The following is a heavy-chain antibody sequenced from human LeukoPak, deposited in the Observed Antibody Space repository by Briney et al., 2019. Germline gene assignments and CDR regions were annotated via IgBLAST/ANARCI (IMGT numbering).Heavy chain of an antibody. CDR3: ASQGGATYYYDSSRWYPFDY. Sequence: ASVKVSCKASGYTFTTYAIHWVRQAPGQRLEWMGWVNAGNGVTKYSQKFQDRVTITRDTSASTAYMELSSLRSEDTAVYYCASQGGATYYYDSSRWYPFDYWGQGTLVTVSS. CDR2: VNAGNGVT. J-gene: IGHJ4*02. V-gene: IGHV1-3*01. CDR1: GYTFTTYA. D-gene: IGHD3-22*01.